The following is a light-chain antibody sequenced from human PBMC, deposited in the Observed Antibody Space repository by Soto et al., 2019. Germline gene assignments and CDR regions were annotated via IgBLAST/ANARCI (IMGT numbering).Light chain of an antibody. J-gene: IGKJ2*01. CDR2: AAS. CDR3: QQSYSTVT. V-gene: IGKV1-39*01. Sequence: DIQMTQSPSSLSASVGDRVTITCRASQSISNYLNWYQQKPGKAPKLLIYAASSLQSGVPSRFSGSGSGTDFTLTISSLQHEDFATYYCQQSYSTVTFAQGTKVDIK. CDR1: QSISNY.